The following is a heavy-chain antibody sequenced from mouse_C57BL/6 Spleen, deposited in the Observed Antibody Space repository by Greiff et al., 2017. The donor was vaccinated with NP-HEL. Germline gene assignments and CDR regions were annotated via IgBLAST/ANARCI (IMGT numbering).Heavy chain of an antibody. CDR2: IWTGGGT. D-gene: IGHD1-1*01. J-gene: IGHJ4*01. CDR3: ARNLEIGIYYYGSSYGDYAMDY. V-gene: IGHV2-9-1*01. CDR1: GFSLTSYA. Sequence: VQGVESGPGLVAPSQSLSITCTVSGFSLTSYAISWVRQPPGKGLEWLGVIWTGGGTNYNSALKSRLSISKDNSKSQVFLKMNSLQTDDTARYYCARNLEIGIYYYGSSYGDYAMDYWGQGTSVTVSS.